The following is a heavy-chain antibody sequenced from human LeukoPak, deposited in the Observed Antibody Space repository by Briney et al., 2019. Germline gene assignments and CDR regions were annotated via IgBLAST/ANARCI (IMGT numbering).Heavy chain of an antibody. CDR2: IYTSGST. CDR3: ARGDRVVPAAMSFDY. Sequence: SETLSLTCTVSGGSISSYYWSWVRQPAGKGLERIGRIYTSGSTNYNPSLKSRVTMSVDTSKNQFSLKLSSVTAADTAVYYCARGDRVVPAAMSFDYWGQGTLVTVSS. CDR1: GGSISSYY. V-gene: IGHV4-4*07. J-gene: IGHJ4*02. D-gene: IGHD2-2*01.